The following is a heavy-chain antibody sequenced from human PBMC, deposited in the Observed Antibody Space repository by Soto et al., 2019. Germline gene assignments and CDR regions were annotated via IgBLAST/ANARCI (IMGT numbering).Heavy chain of an antibody. D-gene: IGHD2-15*01. CDR1: GFHMSSYW. J-gene: IGHJ4*02. Sequence: EVHVEESGGGLVQPGGSLRLSCAASGFHMSSYWMHWARQAPGKGLVSVSSIDGAGHSIMHADSVKGRFTVSTDNAKNTLYLQMNSLTSEDTAVYYCVREDCGGGLCKRFDYWGQGTPVTVSS. CDR3: VREDCGGGLCKRFDY. CDR2: IDGAGHSI. V-gene: IGHV3-74*03.